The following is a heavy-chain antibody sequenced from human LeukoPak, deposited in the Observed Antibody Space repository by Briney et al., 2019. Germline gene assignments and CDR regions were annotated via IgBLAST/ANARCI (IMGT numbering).Heavy chain of an antibody. CDR1: GFTVITND. J-gene: IGHJ4*02. CDR2: LYSDGNT. V-gene: IGHV3-53*01. Sequence: PRGSLRLSCAASGFTVITNDMTWVRQAPGKGLEWGSVLYSDGNTKYADSVQGRFTISRDNSKNTLYLEMNSLSHDDTAVYYCARGVEPLAANTLAYWGQGTLVTVSS. CDR3: ARGVEPLAANTLAY. D-gene: IGHD1-14*01.